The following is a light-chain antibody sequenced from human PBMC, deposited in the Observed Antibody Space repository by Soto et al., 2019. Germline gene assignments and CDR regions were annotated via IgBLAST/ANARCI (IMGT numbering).Light chain of an antibody. J-gene: IGKJ5*01. CDR1: RGISSY. CDR2: AAS. V-gene: IGKV1-9*01. CDR3: QQLNSYLIT. Sequence: DIQLTQSPSFLSASVGDRVTITCRASRGISSYLAWYQQKPGKAPKLLIYAASTLHTGVPSRFSGSGSGTEVTLTISSLQPEDFATYYCQQLNSYLITFGQGTRLEIK.